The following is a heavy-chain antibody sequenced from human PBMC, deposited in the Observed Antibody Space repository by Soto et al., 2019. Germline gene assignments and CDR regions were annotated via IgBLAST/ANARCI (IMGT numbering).Heavy chain of an antibody. V-gene: IGHV3-30-3*01. CDR2: ISYDGSNK. CDR1: GFTFSNYA. CDR3: ARGYSTHYYGMDV. J-gene: IGHJ6*02. Sequence: QVQLVESGGGVVQPGRSLRLSCAASGFTFSNYAMHWVRQAPGKGLEWVAVISYDGSNKYYADSVKGRFTISRDKSKNSLYLQMNSLRVEDTAMYYCARGYSTHYYGMDVWGQGTTVTVSS. D-gene: IGHD4-4*01.